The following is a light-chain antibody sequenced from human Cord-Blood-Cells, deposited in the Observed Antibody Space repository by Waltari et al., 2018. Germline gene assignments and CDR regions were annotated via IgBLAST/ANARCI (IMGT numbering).Light chain of an antibody. CDR1: NLGSKS. V-gene: IGLV3-21*04. Sequence: SYVLTPPPPVSVAPGKTARITRGGNNLGSKSVHWYQQKPGQAPVLVIYYDSDRPSGIPERFSGSNSGNTATLTISRVEAGDEADYYCQVWDSSSDVVFGGGTKLTVL. CDR2: YDS. CDR3: QVWDSSSDVV. J-gene: IGLJ2*01.